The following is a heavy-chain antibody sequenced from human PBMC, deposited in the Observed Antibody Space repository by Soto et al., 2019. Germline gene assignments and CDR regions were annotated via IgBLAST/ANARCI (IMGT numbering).Heavy chain of an antibody. CDR3: AAGGRDGYIK. Sequence: SVKVSCKASRYTFNSYALTWVRQAPGQGLEWMGGTIPILGTTKYAQKFQGRVTMTADESTSTAYMELSSLRSEDRAVYFCAAGGRDGYIKWGQGTQVTVSS. D-gene: IGHD1-1*01. CDR2: TIPILGTT. CDR1: RYTFNSYA. V-gene: IGHV1-69*13. J-gene: IGHJ4*02.